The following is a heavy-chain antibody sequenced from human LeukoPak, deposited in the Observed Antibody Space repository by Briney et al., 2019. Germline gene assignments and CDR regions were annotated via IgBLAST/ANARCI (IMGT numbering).Heavy chain of an antibody. CDR1: GGSFSGYY. CDR2: INHSGST. D-gene: IGHD3-22*01. J-gene: IGHJ4*02. CDR3: AREPADSSGYYGCLDY. V-gene: IGHV4-34*01. Sequence: PSEALSLTCAVYGGSFSGYYWSWIRQPPGKGLEWIGEINHSGSTNYNPSLKSRVTISVDTSKNQFSLKLSSVTAADTAVYYCAREPADSSGYYGCLDYWGQGTLVTVSS.